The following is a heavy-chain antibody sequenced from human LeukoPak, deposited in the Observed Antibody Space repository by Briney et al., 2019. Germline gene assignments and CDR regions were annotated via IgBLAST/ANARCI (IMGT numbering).Heavy chain of an antibody. V-gene: IGHV3-23*01. CDR2: ISGSGGST. D-gene: IGHD6-13*01. CDR1: GFTFSSYG. J-gene: IGHJ4*02. Sequence: PGGTLRLSCAASGFTFSSYGMSWVRQAPGKGLEWVSAISGSGGSTYYADSVKGRFTISRDNSKNTLYLQMNSLRAEDTAVYYCAKGLTIAAAPPNDYWGQGTLVTVSS. CDR3: AKGLTIAAAPPNDY.